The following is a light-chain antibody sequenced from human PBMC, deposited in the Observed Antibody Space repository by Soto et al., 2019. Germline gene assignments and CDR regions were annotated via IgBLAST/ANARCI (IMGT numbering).Light chain of an antibody. Sequence: QSALTQPASVSGSPGQTITISCTGTSSDVGGYNYLSWYQQHPGKAPKVMIYEVSNRPSGVSNRFSGSKSGNKASLTISGLQAEDEADYFCSSYTTSGTPVFGGGTKVTVL. J-gene: IGLJ3*02. CDR3: SSYTTSGTPV. CDR2: EVS. CDR1: SSDVGGYNY. V-gene: IGLV2-14*01.